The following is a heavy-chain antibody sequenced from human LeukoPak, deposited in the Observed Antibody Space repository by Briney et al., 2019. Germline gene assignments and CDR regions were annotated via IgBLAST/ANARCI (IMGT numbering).Heavy chain of an antibody. CDR3: ARGRHIVVVTAIQDFDY. CDR2: INPSGGST. V-gene: IGHV1-46*01. CDR1: GYTFTSYY. J-gene: IGHJ4*02. Sequence: GASVKVSRKASGYTFTSYYMHWVRQAPGQGLEWMGIINPSGGSTSYAQKFQGRVTMTRDTSTSTVYMELSSLRSEDTAVYYCARGRHIVVVTAIQDFDYWGRGTLVTVSS. D-gene: IGHD2-21*02.